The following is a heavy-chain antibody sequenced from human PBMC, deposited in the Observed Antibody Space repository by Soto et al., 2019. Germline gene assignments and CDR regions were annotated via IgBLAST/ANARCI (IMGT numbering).Heavy chain of an antibody. D-gene: IGHD3-10*01. J-gene: IGHJ6*03. V-gene: IGHV1-46*03. CDR2: INPSGGST. Sequence: GASVKVSCKASGYTFTSYYMHWVRQAPGQGLEWMGIINPSGGSTSYAQKFQGRVTMTRDTSTSTVYMELSSLRSEDTAVYYCARDPLYYYGSGSYHYYMDVWGKGTTVTVSS. CDR3: ARDPLYYYGSGSYHYYMDV. CDR1: GYTFTSYY.